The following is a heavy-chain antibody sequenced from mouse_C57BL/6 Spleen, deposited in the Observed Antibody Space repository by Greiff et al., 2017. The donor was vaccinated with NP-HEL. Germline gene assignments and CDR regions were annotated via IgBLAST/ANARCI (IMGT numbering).Heavy chain of an antibody. CDR1: GYTFTSYW. J-gene: IGHJ2*01. CDR2: IHPNSGST. Sequence: QVQLQQPGAELVKPGASVKLSCKASGYTFTSYWMHWVKQRPGQGLEWIGMIHPNSGSTNYNEKFKSKATLTVDKSSSTAYMQLSSLTSADSAVYYCARGNWDVYFDYWGQGTTLTVSS. D-gene: IGHD4-1*01. V-gene: IGHV1-64*01. CDR3: ARGNWDVYFDY.